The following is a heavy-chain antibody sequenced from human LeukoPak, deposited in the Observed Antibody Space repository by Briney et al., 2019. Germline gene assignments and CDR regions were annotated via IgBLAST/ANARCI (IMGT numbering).Heavy chain of an antibody. V-gene: IGHV1-3*01. CDR1: GYTFTSYA. CDR3: ARAKLRSGPWNYYGMDV. J-gene: IGHJ6*02. D-gene: IGHD6-19*01. CDR2: INAGNGNT. Sequence: ASAKVSCKASGYTFTSYAMHWVRQAPGQRLEWMGWINAGNGNTKYSQKFQGRVTITRDTSASTAYMELSSLRSEDTAVYYCARAKLRSGPWNYYGMDVWGQGTTVTVSS.